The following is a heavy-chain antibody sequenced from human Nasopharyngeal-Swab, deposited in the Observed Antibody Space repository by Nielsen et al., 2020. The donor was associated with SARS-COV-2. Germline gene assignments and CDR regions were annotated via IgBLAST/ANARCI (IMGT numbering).Heavy chain of an antibody. CDR3: ARDATGYAYIDY. CDR2: ISDSGTT. J-gene: IGHJ4*02. V-gene: IGHV4-30-4*01. D-gene: IGHD3-9*01. Sequence: SETLSLTCTVSGGSMNSGGHFWSWIRQPPGKGLEWIGYISDSGTTYYNLSLQSRLSILLDTSKTQFSLRLSAVTAADTAVYYCARDATGYAYIDYWGQGILVTVSS. CDR1: GGSMNSGGHF.